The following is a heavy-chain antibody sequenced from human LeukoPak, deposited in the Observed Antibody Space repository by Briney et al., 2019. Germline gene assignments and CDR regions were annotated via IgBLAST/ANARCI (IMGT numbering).Heavy chain of an antibody. CDR2: ISYDGGNK. V-gene: IGHV3-30-3*01. CDR3: ARELERTLDY. Sequence: PGGSLRLSCAASGLTFSSYAMHWVRQAPGKGLEWVAVISYDGGNKYYADSVKGRFTISRDNFKNTLYLQMNSLRAEDTAVYYCARELERTLDYWGQGTLVTVSS. D-gene: IGHD1-1*01. CDR1: GLTFSSYA. J-gene: IGHJ4*02.